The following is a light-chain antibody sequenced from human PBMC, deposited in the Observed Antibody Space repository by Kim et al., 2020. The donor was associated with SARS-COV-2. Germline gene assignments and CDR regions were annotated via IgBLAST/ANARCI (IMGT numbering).Light chain of an antibody. CDR2: GAW. Sequence: SLAPAESSPPSSGTGRRSRTRHLACCKQKPRPAPRPLIYGAWKRAPGIPDGFGGREAKTHFTLTISRLETEDFTVYCCNQYGSWTFGEGTKVEIK. CDR3: NQYGSWT. J-gene: IGKJ1*01. V-gene: IGKV3-20*01. CDR1: RRSRTRH.